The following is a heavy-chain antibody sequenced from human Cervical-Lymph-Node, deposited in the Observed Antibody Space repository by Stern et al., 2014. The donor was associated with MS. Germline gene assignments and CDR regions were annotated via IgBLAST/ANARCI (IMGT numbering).Heavy chain of an antibody. CDR3: ARGHIPYAYNYLFDY. J-gene: IGHJ4*02. V-gene: IGHV3-33*01. Sequence: QVQLVQSGGGVVQPGTSLRLSCAASGFTFSSYGMYWVRQAPGKGLEWVALAWYDGSTAYYTNSVKGRFTISRDNSKNTLSLQMNSLTAEDTAVYYCARGHIPYAYNYLFDYWGQGTLVTVSS. CDR2: AWYDGSTA. CDR1: GFTFSSYG. D-gene: IGHD5-24*01.